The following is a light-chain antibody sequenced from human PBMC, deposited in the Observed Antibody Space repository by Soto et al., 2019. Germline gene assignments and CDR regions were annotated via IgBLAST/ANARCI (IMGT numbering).Light chain of an antibody. J-gene: IGLJ1*01. CDR1: SSDVGGYNS. CDR2: DVN. CDR3: SSFTNRKTYV. V-gene: IGLV2-14*01. Sequence: QSALTQPASVSGSPGQSIAISCTGTSSDVGGYNSVSWVQQHPGKAPKLIIYDVNDRPSAVSDRFSGSKSGNTASLTISGLQTEDEADYYCSSFTNRKTYVFGTGTKLTV.